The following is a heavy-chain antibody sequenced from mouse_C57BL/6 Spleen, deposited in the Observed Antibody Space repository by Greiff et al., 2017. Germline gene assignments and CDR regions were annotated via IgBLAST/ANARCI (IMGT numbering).Heavy chain of an antibody. J-gene: IGHJ4*01. V-gene: IGHV1-15*01. D-gene: IGHD4-1*01. CDR2: IDPETGGT. CDR3: TRWDLYYAMDY. CDR1: GYTFTDYE. Sequence: QVQLQQSGAELVRPGASVTLSCKASGYTFTDYEMHWVKQTPVHGLEWIGAIDPETGGTAYNQKFKGKAILTADKSSSTAYMELRSLTSEDSAVYYGTRWDLYYAMDYWGQGTSVTVSS.